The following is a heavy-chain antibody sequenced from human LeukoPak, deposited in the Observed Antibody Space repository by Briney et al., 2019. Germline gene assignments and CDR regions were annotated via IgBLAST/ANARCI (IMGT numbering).Heavy chain of an antibody. Sequence: GESLRISCKGSGYSFTSYWISWVRQMPGKGLEWMGRIDPSDSYTNYSPSFQGHVTISADKSISTAYLQWSSLKASDTAMYYCTRRQGSKTEVVNPFDYWGQGTLVTVSS. CDR1: GYSFTSYW. V-gene: IGHV5-10-1*01. J-gene: IGHJ4*02. D-gene: IGHD3-22*01. CDR3: TRRQGSKTEVVNPFDY. CDR2: IDPSDSYT.